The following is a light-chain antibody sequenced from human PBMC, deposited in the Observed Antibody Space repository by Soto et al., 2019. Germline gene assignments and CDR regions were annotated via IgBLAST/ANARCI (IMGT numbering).Light chain of an antibody. CDR1: SSDVGGYNY. V-gene: IGLV2-14*01. J-gene: IGLJ1*01. CDR3: ASYTAASTYV. CDR2: DVT. Sequence: QPASASGSPGQSITISSTGTSSDVGGYNYVSWYQQHPGQAPRLMVYDVTNRASGVPDRFSVSKSGNTVSLTISGLQAEDEADYYCASYTAASTYVFGTGTQLTVL.